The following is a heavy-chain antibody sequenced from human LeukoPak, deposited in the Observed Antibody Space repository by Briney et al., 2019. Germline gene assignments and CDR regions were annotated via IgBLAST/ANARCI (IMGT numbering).Heavy chain of an antibody. Sequence: GGSLRLSCAASGFTFSSYWMRWMRQAPGKGLQWVANIKHDGSEQYYVDSVKGRFTISRDNAKNSQYLQMNGLRAEDASVYYCKSGGAAPGSFDYWGQGTLVTVSS. CDR2: IKHDGSEQ. CDR1: GFTFSSYW. CDR3: KSGGAAPGSFDY. J-gene: IGHJ4*02. D-gene: IGHD6-13*01. V-gene: IGHV3-7*01.